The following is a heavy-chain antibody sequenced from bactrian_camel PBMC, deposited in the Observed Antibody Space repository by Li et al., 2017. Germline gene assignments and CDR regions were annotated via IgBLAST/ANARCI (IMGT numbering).Heavy chain of an antibody. CDR2: IHRGGTIT. CDR1: RFTFSIYE. V-gene: IGHV3S40*01. Sequence: VQLVESGGGLVQPGGSLRLSCVASRFTFSIYEMTWVRQAPGKGLEWISVIHRGGTITYYADPVKGRFTISRDNAKNTLSLQLNRLQPEDTAMYYYAADPRFASMACGMQPGQYLYWGQGTQVTVS. CDR3: AADPRFASMACGMQPGQYLY. D-gene: IGHD1*01. J-gene: IGHJ4*01.